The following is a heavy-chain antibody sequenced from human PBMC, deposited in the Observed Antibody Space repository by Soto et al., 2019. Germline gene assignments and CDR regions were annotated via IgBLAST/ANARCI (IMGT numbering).Heavy chain of an antibody. CDR3: VRLKPGTAAFDY. J-gene: IGHJ4*02. Sequence: GGSLRLSCAASGFTLNSNWMHWVRQAPGKGLVWVSRINDDGSMTNYADSVRGRFTISRDNAKSTLYLQLNSLRAEDTAVYYCVRLKPGTAAFDYWGQGTLVPVSP. V-gene: IGHV3-74*01. D-gene: IGHD6-13*01. CDR1: GFTLNSNW. CDR2: INDDGSMT.